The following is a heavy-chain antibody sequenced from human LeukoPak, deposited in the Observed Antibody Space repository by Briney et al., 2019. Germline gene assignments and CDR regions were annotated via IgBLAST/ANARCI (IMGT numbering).Heavy chain of an antibody. D-gene: IGHD3-10*01. CDR3: AKALYGSGNYYYYMDV. CDR2: ISGSGGST. V-gene: IGHV3-23*01. Sequence: GGTLGLSCAASGFTFSSYGMSWVRQAPGKGLEWVSAISGSGGSTYYADSVKGRFTISRDNSKNTLYLQMNSLRAEDTAVYYCAKALYGSGNYYYYMDVWGKGTTVTISS. CDR1: GFTFSSYG. J-gene: IGHJ6*03.